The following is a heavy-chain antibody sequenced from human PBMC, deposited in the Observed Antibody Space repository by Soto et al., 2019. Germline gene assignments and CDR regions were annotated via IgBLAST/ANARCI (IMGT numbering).Heavy chain of an antibody. Sequence: QVQLQESGPGLVKPSETLSLTCSVSGGSMSNYYWSWIRQPPGKGLEWIGYIYNSVSTNYNPSLKSQVAISGDKSKSQFSLKVSSVTAADTAVYYCARDRGAAYFDYWGQGILVTVSS. V-gene: IGHV4-59*01. CDR2: IYNSVST. CDR1: GGSMSNYY. D-gene: IGHD1-26*01. CDR3: ARDRGAAYFDY. J-gene: IGHJ4*02.